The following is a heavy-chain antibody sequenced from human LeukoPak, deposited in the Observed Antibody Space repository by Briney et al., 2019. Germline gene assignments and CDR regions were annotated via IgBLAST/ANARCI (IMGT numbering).Heavy chain of an antibody. J-gene: IGHJ4*02. V-gene: IGHV4-34*01. CDR2: INHSGST. CDR3: ARGAELPDY. CDR1: GGSFSGYY. Sequence: PSETLSLTCAVYGGSFSGYYWSWIRQPPGKGLEWIGEINHSGSTNYNPSLKSRVTISVDTSKNQFSLKLTSVTAADTAVYYCARGAELPDYWGQGTLVTVSS. D-gene: IGHD2-15*01.